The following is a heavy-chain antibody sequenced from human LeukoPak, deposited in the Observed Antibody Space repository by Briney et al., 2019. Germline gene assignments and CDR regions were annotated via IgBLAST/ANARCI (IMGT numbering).Heavy chain of an antibody. CDR3: ATGRLYGDYDRVWGYTMYYFDY. Sequence: ASVKVSCKASGYTFTSYDINWVRQATGQGLEWMGWMNPNSGNTGYAQKSQGRVTMTRNTSISTAYMELSSLRSEDTAVYYCATGRLYGDYDRVWGYTMYYFDYWGQGTLVTVSS. J-gene: IGHJ4*02. CDR2: MNPNSGNT. V-gene: IGHV1-8*01. CDR1: GYTFTSYD. D-gene: IGHD4-17*01.